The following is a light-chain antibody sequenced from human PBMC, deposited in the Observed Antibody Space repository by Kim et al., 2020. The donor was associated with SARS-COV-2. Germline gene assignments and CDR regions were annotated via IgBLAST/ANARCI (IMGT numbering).Light chain of an antibody. CDR2: SNN. CDR1: SSNIVSNT. V-gene: IGLV1-44*01. Sequence: GQRVTISCSGSSSNIVSNTVNWYQQLPGTAPKLLIYSNNQRPSGVPDRISGSKSGTSASLAISVLQSEDEADYYCAAWDGSLNGVVFGGGTKLTVL. CDR3: AAWDGSLNGVV. J-gene: IGLJ2*01.